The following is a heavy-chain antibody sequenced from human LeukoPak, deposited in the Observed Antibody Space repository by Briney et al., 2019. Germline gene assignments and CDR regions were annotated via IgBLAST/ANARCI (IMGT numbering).Heavy chain of an antibody. CDR2: ISSSGSTI. V-gene: IGHV3-48*03. Sequence: PGGSLRLSCAAFGFTFSSYEMNWVRQAPGKGLEWVSYISSSGSTIYYADSVKGRFTISRDNAKNSLYLQMNSLRAEDTAVYYCARGYYYDSSGPNWFDPWGQGTLVTVSS. CDR3: ARGYYYDSSGPNWFDP. CDR1: GFTFSSYE. D-gene: IGHD3-22*01. J-gene: IGHJ5*02.